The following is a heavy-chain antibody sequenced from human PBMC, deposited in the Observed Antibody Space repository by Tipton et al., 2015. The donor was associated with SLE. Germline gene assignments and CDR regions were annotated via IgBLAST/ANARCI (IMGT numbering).Heavy chain of an antibody. Sequence: GSLRLSCAVYGGSFSGYYWSWIRQPPGKGLEWIGEINHSGSTNYNPSLKSRVTISVDTSKNQFSLRLRSVTAADTAVYYCARARYYDFWSGYYNWFDPWGQGTLVTVSS. J-gene: IGHJ5*02. CDR1: GGSFSGYY. CDR3: ARARYYDFWSGYYNWFDP. D-gene: IGHD3-3*01. CDR2: INHSGST. V-gene: IGHV4-34*01.